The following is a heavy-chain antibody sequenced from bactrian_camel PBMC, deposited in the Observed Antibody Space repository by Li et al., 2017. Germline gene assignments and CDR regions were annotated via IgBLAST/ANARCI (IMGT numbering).Heavy chain of an antibody. CDR1: GDTYCWYD. CDR2: ISLGKT. CDR3: AADRRWSAPSRGSPGY. D-gene: IGHD7*01. V-gene: IGHV3S53*01. Sequence: HVQLVESGDGSVQAGGSLNLSCVVSGDTYCWYDMSWYRQPPGKERDFVSSISLGKTTYADSAKGRFTISQDSARNTVYLQMNNLQPEDTATYYCAADRRWSAPSRGSPGYRGQGTQVTVS. J-gene: IGHJ6*01.